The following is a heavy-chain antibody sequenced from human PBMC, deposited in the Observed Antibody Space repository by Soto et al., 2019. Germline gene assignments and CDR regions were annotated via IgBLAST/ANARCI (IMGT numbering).Heavy chain of an antibody. Sequence: EVHLVQSGGGLVNPGESLRLSSAASGFSFVSSWMNWVRQAPGKGLEWVGRVKTTGDGGASDYAAPVKGRFAISRDDSRDTLYLQMNSLMTEDTAVYYCATFSHYVLREASGGNFWGQGTLVTVSS. V-gene: IGHV3-15*05. CDR1: GFSFVSSW. CDR3: ATFSHYVLREASGGNF. CDR2: VKTTGDGGAS. D-gene: IGHD1-26*01. J-gene: IGHJ4*02.